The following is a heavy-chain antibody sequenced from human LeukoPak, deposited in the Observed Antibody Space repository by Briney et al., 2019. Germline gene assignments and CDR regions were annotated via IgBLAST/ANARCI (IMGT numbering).Heavy chain of an antibody. Sequence: GGSLRLSCAASGFTFSSYGMHWVRQAPGKGLEWVAFIRYDGSNKYYADSVKGRFTISRDNSKNTLYLQMNSLRAEDTAVYYCAKPLYNSGWYELDYWGQGTLVTVSS. V-gene: IGHV3-30*02. D-gene: IGHD6-19*01. CDR2: IRYDGSNK. CDR3: AKPLYNSGWYELDY. CDR1: GFTFSSYG. J-gene: IGHJ4*01.